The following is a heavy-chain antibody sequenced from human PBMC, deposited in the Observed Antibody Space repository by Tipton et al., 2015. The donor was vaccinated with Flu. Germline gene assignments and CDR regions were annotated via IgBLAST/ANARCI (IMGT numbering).Heavy chain of an antibody. CDR2: IYYSGST. CDR1: GGSFSGYY. Sequence: TLSLTCAVYGGSFSGYYWSWIRQPPGKGLEWIGYIYYSGSTNYNPSLKSRVTISVDTSKNQFSLKLSSVTAADTAVYYCARQGHISDYRKSHFDYWGQGTLVTVSS. CDR3: ARQGHISDYRKSHFDY. D-gene: IGHD4-11*01. V-gene: IGHV4-59*08. J-gene: IGHJ4*02.